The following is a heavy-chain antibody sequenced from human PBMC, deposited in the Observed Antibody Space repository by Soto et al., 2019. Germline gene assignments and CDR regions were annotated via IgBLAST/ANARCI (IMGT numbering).Heavy chain of an antibody. CDR1: GFTFSSYA. V-gene: IGHV3-23*01. Sequence: PGGSLRLSCAASGFTFSSYAMSWVRQAPGKGLEWVSAISGSGGSTYYADSVKGRFTISRDNSKNTLYLQMNSLRAEDTAVYYCSAGGGYSSLFDYWGQGTLVTVSS. J-gene: IGHJ4*02. CDR2: ISGSGGST. D-gene: IGHD5-18*01. CDR3: SAGGGYSSLFDY.